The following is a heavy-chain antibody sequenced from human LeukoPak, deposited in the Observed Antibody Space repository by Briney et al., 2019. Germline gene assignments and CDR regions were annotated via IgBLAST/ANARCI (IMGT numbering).Heavy chain of an antibody. CDR2: IIPIFGTA. D-gene: IGHD5-12*01. CDR3: ARTTRTWPRSDTMDV. V-gene: IGHV1-69*05. J-gene: IGHJ6*03. Sequence: ASVKVSCKASGGTFSSYGISWVRQAPGQGLEWMGGIIPIFGTANYAQKFQGRVTITTDESTSTAYMELSSLRSEDTAVYYCARTTRTWPRSDTMDVWGKGTTVTVSS. CDR1: GGTFSSYG.